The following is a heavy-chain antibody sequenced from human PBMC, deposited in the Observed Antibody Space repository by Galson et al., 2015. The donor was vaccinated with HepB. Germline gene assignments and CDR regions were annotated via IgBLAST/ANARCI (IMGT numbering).Heavy chain of an antibody. CDR1: GYTFTSYA. V-gene: IGHV7-4-1*02. CDR3: ARDRDGDRVVPAATDMDV. J-gene: IGHJ6*03. Sequence: SVKVSCKASGYTFTSYAMNWVRQAPGQGLEWMGWINTNTGNPTYAQGFTGRFVFSLDTSVSTAYLQISSLKAEDTAVYYCARDRDGDRVVPAATDMDVWGKGTTVTVSS. D-gene: IGHD2-2*01. CDR2: INTNTGNP.